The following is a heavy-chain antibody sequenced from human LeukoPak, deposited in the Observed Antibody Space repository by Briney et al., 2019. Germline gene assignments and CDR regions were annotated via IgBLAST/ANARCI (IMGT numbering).Heavy chain of an antibody. CDR2: ISSNGIYI. J-gene: IGHJ3*02. V-gene: IGHV3-64*01. D-gene: IGHD2-15*01. Sequence: GGSLRLSCAASGFTFSSYTMHWVRQAPGKGLEYVSAISSNGIYIFYANSVKGRFTISRDNSKNTLYLQMGSLRAEDMAVYYCARVQDKSCSGGSCYGGFEIWGQGTMVTVSS. CDR1: GFTFSSYT. CDR3: ARVQDKSCSGGSCYGGFEI.